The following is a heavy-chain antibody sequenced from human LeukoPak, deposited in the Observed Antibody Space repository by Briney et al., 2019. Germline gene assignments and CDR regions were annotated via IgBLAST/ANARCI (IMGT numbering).Heavy chain of an antibody. D-gene: IGHD6-13*01. V-gene: IGHV3-30*02. CDR3: ARVKAAGFDY. J-gene: IGHJ4*02. Sequence: PGGSLRLSCAASGFTFSSSGMHWVRQAPGKGLEWVAFIRYDGNNKYYADSVKGRFTISRDNSKNTLYLQMSSLRAEDTAVYYCARVKAAGFDYWGQGTLVTVSS. CDR1: GFTFSSSG. CDR2: IRYDGNNK.